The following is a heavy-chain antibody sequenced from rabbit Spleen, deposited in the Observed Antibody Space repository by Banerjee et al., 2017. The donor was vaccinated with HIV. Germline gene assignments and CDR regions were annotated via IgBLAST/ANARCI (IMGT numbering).Heavy chain of an antibody. CDR1: GFSFSSGYD. CDR3: ARVSETSGWGEDL. CDR2: IYSAIHYT. Sequence: QEPLVESGGGLVQPEGSLTLTCTASGFSFSSGYDMCWVRQAPGKGLEWIGYIYSAIHYTYYASWAKGRFTISKTSSTTVTLQMTSLTVADTATYFCARVSETSGWGEDLWGTGTLVTVS. V-gene: IGHV1S45*01. D-gene: IGHD4-1*01. J-gene: IGHJ4*01.